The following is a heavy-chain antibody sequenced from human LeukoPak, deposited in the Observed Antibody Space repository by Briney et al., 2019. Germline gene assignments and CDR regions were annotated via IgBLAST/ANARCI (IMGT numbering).Heavy chain of an antibody. Sequence: GESLKISCKGSGYSFNSYWIGWVRQMPGKGLEWMGIIYPGDSDTRYSPSFQGQVNLSPDKSISTAYLQWSRLKASDTAMYYRWRLVVVVPAALMVGWFDPWGQGTLVTVSS. V-gene: IGHV5-51*01. CDR1: GYSFNSYW. CDR2: IYPGDSDT. D-gene: IGHD2-2*01. J-gene: IGHJ5*02. CDR3: WRLVVVVPAALMVGWFDP.